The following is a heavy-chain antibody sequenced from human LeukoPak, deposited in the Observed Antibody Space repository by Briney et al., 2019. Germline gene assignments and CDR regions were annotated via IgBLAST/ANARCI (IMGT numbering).Heavy chain of an antibody. D-gene: IGHD1-1*01. V-gene: IGHV1-18*01. CDR2: TGTHNGNT. J-gene: IGHJ4*02. CDR3: ARNRGERGSFDY. CDR1: GYTFTSHG. Sequence: ASVKVSCKASGYTFTSHGISWVRQAPGQGLEWMGWTGTHNGNTNYAQNLQGRVNMTTDTSTSTAYMELRGLRSDDTAVYYCARNRGERGSFDYWGQGTLVTVSS.